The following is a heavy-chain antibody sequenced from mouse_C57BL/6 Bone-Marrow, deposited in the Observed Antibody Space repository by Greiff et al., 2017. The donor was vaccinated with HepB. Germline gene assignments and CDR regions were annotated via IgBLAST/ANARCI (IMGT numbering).Heavy chain of an antibody. CDR2: FYPGSGSI. CDR3: ARHEEDYYGSSLYYFDY. CDR1: GYTFTEYT. Sequence: VQLQQSGAELVKPGASVKLSCKASGYTFTEYTIHWVKQRSGQGLEWIGWFYPGSGSIKYNEKFKDKATLTADKSSSTVYMELSRLTSEDSAVYFCARHEEDYYGSSLYYFDYWGQGTTLTVSS. V-gene: IGHV1-62-2*01. D-gene: IGHD1-1*01. J-gene: IGHJ2*01.